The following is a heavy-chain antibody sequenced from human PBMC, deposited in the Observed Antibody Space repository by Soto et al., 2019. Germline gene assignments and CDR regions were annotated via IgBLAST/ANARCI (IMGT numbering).Heavy chain of an antibody. D-gene: IGHD3-16*01. Sequence: QVQLVQSGAEVKKPGASVKVSCRASGYTFTLSDINWVRQPTGQGLEWMGWMSPSNGLTGYAQKFQGRGTMTRDTSKNTAYMELSSLTLEDTAIYYCARGILDGVDYLGQGTLVTVSS. CDR2: MSPSNGLT. V-gene: IGHV1-8*01. CDR1: GYTFTLSD. CDR3: ARGILDGVDY. J-gene: IGHJ4*02.